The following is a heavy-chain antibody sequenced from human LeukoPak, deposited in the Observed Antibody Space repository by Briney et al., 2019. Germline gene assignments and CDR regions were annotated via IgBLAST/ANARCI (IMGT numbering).Heavy chain of an antibody. Sequence: AGGSLRLSCAASGFNVSSNYLSWVRQAPGKGLEWVSPIYSGGNTYYADSVKGRFTISRDNSKNTLFLQMNSLRAEDTAVYYCARRGDGGRSFDYWGQGTLVTVSS. V-gene: IGHV3-53*01. CDR3: ARRGDGGRSFDY. CDR1: GFNVSSNY. J-gene: IGHJ4*02. CDR2: IYSGGNT. D-gene: IGHD4-23*01.